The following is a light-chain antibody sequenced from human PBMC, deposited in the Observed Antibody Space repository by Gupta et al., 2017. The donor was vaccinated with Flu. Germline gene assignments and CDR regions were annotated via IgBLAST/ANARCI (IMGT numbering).Light chain of an antibody. V-gene: IGLV4-69*01. Sequence: VVLTHSPSAFASLGPPVNLTCPPSSGHSTYAIAWHRQQPKKGPGYLMNLNNDSSHSQGDGTPVRFSGSSSGAERYLTVSSLQYEDEADYYCQTWGTGIGVFGGGTKLTVL. CDR3: QTWGTGIGV. CDR1: SGHSTYA. CDR2: LNNDSSH. J-gene: IGLJ3*02.